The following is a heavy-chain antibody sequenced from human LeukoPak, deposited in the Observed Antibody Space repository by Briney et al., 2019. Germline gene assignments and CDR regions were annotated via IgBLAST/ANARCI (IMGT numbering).Heavy chain of an antibody. CDR2: ITSSGNTT. D-gene: IGHD2/OR15-2a*01. J-gene: IGHJ6*02. V-gene: IGHV3-23*01. Sequence: GGSLRLSCAASGFTFSFYAMSWVRQAPGKGLEWVAGITSSGNTTYYADPVKGRFTISRDNPKNTVYLQISSLRVEDTAVYYCAKDYTGFFGMDVWGQGTTVTVSS. CDR3: AKDYTGFFGMDV. CDR1: GFTFSFYA.